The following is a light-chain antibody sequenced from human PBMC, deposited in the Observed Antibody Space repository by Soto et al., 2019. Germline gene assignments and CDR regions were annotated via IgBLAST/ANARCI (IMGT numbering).Light chain of an antibody. CDR2: AAS. CDR1: HVISSW. V-gene: IGKV1-12*01. CDR3: QQTNNFPYT. Sequence: DIQMTQSPSSVSASVGDRVTITCRASHVISSWLAWYQQKPGKAPKLLIYAASRLQSGVPSRFSGNESGADFTLTISSLQPEDVATYYCQQTNNFPYTFGQGTKLEIK. J-gene: IGKJ2*01.